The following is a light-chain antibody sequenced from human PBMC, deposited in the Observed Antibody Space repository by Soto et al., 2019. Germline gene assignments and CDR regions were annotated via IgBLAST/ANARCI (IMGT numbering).Light chain of an antibody. CDR2: DAS. Sequence: IQLTQSPSTLSASIGHRVTITCRASQSINNRLAWYQQMPGKAPNLLIYDASSLESGVPSRFRGSGSETEFTLTISGLQPDDFATYYCQQFIDGWTFGQGTKVDIK. CDR1: QSINNR. V-gene: IGKV1-5*01. CDR3: QQFIDGWT. J-gene: IGKJ1*01.